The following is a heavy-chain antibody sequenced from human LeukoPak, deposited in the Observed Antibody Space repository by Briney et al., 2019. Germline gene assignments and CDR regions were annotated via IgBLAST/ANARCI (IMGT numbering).Heavy chain of an antibody. J-gene: IGHJ5*02. CDR3: ARDWCSGGSCYRSNQNWFDP. Sequence: GALVKVSCKASGYTFTGYYMHWVRQAPGQGLEWMGWINPNSGGTNYAQKFQGRVTMTRDTSISTAYMELSRLRSDDTAVYYCARDWCSGGSCYRSNQNWFDPWGQGTLVTVSS. V-gene: IGHV1-2*02. CDR2: INPNSGGT. D-gene: IGHD2-15*01. CDR1: GYTFTGYY.